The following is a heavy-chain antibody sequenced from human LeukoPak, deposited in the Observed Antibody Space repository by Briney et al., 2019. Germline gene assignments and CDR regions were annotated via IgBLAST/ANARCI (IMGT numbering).Heavy chain of an antibody. J-gene: IGHJ4*02. Sequence: ASVKVSCKASGGTFSSYATSWVRQAPGQGLEWMGRIIPILGIANYAQKFQGRVTITADKSTSTAYMELSSLRSEDTAVYYCARDHSLGYYDSSGYSLGYSPWGQGTLVTVSS. CDR2: IIPILGIA. V-gene: IGHV1-69*04. CDR1: GGTFSSYA. D-gene: IGHD3-22*01. CDR3: ARDHSLGYYDSSGYSLGYSP.